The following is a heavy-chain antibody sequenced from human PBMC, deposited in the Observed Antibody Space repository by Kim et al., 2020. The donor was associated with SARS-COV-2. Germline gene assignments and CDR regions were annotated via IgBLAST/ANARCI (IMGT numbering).Heavy chain of an antibody. Sequence: GESLKISCRGSGYSFTTYWIAWVRQMPGKGLEWMGIIYPGDSDTTYSPSFQGQVTISADKSIGTAYLQWSSLKASDTAMYYCARSSAAVNFDYWGQGTLVTVSS. CDR2: IYPGDSDT. J-gene: IGHJ4*02. D-gene: IGHD6-13*01. V-gene: IGHV5-51*01. CDR3: ARSSAAVNFDY. CDR1: GYSFTTYW.